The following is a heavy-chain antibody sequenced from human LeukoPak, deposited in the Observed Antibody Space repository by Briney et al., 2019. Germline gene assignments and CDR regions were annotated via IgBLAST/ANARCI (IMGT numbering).Heavy chain of an antibody. CDR3: ARGRYYGMDV. J-gene: IGHJ6*02. CDR2: INSDGSST. V-gene: IGHV3-74*01. Sequence: GRSLRLSCAASGFTFSNYWMHWVRQAPGKGLVWVSRINSDGSSTTYADSVKGRFTISRDNAKNTLYLQMNSLRAEDTAVYYCARGRYYGMDVWGQGTTVTVSS. CDR1: GFTFSNYW.